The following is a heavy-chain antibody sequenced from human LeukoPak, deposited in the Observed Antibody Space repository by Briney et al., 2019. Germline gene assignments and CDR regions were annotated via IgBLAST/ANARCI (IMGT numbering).Heavy chain of an antibody. J-gene: IGHJ4*02. D-gene: IGHD3-10*01. Sequence: AGGSLRLSCAASGFTFSSYSMNWVRQAPGKGLEWVSSISSSSSYIYYADSVKGRFTISRDNSKNTLYLQMNSLRAEDTAVYYCAKGGSRGSGSYYYFDYWGQGTLVTVSS. CDR3: AKGGSRGSGSYYYFDY. CDR1: GFTFSSYS. CDR2: ISSSSSYI. V-gene: IGHV3-21*01.